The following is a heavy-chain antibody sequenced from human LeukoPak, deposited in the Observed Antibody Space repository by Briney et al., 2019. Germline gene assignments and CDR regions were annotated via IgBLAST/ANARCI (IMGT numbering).Heavy chain of an antibody. CDR3: ARPLVYYGSGGYYKPGWFDP. V-gene: IGHV5-51*01. CDR1: GYSFTSYW. D-gene: IGHD3-10*01. Sequence: GESLKISCKGSGYSFTSYWIGWVRQMPGKGLEWMGIIYPGDSDTRYSPSFQGQVTISADKSISTAYLQWSSLKASDTAMYYCARPLVYYGSGGYYKPGWFDPWGQGTLVTVSS. CDR2: IYPGDSDT. J-gene: IGHJ5*02.